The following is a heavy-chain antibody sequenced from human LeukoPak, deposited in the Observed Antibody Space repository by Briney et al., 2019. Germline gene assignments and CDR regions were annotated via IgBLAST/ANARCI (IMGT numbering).Heavy chain of an antibody. Sequence: VASVTVSCKASGGTFSSYAISWVRQAPGQGLEWMGGIIPIFGTANYAQKFQGRVTITADESTSTAYMELSSLRSEDTAVYYCARTPRGDYDFWSGYYQNYYYYYMDVWGKGTTVTVSS. CDR2: IIPIFGTA. D-gene: IGHD3-3*01. CDR3: ARTPRGDYDFWSGYYQNYYYYYMDV. J-gene: IGHJ6*03. V-gene: IGHV1-69*13. CDR1: GGTFSSYA.